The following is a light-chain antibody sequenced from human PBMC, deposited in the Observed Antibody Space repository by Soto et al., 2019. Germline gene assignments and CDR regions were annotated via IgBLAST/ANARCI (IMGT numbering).Light chain of an antibody. J-gene: IGKJ1*01. Sequence: EMVLTQSPGTLSLSPGERATLSCRASQSISSSYLAWYQQKPGQAPRLLIYDASSRATGIPDRFSGSGSGTEFTLTISRLEHEDSAVYSCQHYGSSPWTFGQGTKADIK. V-gene: IGKV3-20*01. CDR2: DAS. CDR1: QSISSSY. CDR3: QHYGSSPWT.